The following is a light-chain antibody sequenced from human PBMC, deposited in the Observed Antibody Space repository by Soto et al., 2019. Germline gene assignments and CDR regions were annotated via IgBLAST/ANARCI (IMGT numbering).Light chain of an antibody. CDR2: NNN. CDR1: SSNIGRNT. CDR3: AAWDDSLTGVV. J-gene: IGLJ2*01. V-gene: IGLV1-44*01. Sequence: QSVLTQPPSASGTPGQRVTISCSGSSSNIGRNTVNRYQQLPGTAPKLLIYNNNRRPSGIPDRFSGSKSGTSASLAVSGLQSEDEAYYYCAAWDDSLTGVVFGGGTKVTVL.